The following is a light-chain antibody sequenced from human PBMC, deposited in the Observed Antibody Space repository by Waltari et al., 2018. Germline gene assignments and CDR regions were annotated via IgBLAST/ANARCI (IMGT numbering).Light chain of an antibody. Sequence: EIVFKQSPGPLSLSPGASATLSCTTSQSVTRVLAWYQQKPGQAPRLLIYGASNRATGIPDRFSGGGSGTDFSLTISSLEPEDFAVYYCQHYLRLPVTFGQGTKVEVK. V-gene: IGKV3-20*01. CDR3: QHYLRLPVT. J-gene: IGKJ1*01. CDR1: QSVTRV. CDR2: GAS.